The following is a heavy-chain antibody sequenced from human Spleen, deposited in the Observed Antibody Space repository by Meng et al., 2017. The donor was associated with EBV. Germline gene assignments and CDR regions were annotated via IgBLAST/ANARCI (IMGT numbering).Heavy chain of an antibody. D-gene: IGHD4/OR15-4a*01. V-gene: IGHV3-21*02. CDR3: ARVGPGAADA. Sequence: EVELVESGGXLVNPGRSLRLSCVGSGFSFSSYSMNWFRQTPGKGLEWVSSITSRSTYIYYADAVQGRFTASRDNSRHSLYLQMNSLRAEDTAVYYCARVGPGAADASGQGTLGTVSS. CDR1: GFSFSSYS. J-gene: IGHJ5*02. CDR2: ITSRSTYI.